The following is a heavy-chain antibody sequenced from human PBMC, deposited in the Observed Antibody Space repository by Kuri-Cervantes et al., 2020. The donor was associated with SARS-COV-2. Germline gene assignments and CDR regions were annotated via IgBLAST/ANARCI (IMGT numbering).Heavy chain of an antibody. CDR2: ISSSGSTI. D-gene: IGHD2-15*01. V-gene: IGHV3-48*03. J-gene: IGHJ4*02. CDR3: ARDEYCSGGSCYFFPYYFDY. Sequence: GESLKISCAASGFTFSSYEMSWVRQAPGKGLEWVSYISSSGSTIYYADSVKGRFTISRDNAKNSLYLQMNSLRAEDTAVYYCARDEYCSGGSCYFFPYYFDYRGQGTLVTVSS. CDR1: GFTFSSYE.